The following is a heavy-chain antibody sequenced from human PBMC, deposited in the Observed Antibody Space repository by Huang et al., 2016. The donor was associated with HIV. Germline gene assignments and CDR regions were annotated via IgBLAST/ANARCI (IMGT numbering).Heavy chain of an antibody. J-gene: IGHJ6*03. V-gene: IGHV4-34*01. Sequence: QVQLQQWGAGLLRPSETLSLTCAVYGGSFSGYYGTWIRQPPGKGLEWIGEINHSEITNYNPPLKSRVTISVDTSRNQFSLTLTSVTAADTAVYYCARGQGGYYYYMDVWGKGTTVTVSS. CDR2: INHSEIT. CDR1: GGSFSGYY. CDR3: ARGQGGYYYYMDV.